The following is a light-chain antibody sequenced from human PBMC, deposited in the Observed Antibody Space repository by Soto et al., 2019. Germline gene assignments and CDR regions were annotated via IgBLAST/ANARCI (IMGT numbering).Light chain of an antibody. V-gene: IGLV2-23*01. Sequence: SVLTQPASLSGAPGQSITLSCTGTSSDVGSYNLVSWYQQHPGKAPKLMIYEGSKRPSGVSNRFSGSKSGNTASLTISGLQAEDEADYYCCSYAGSSTYVFGTGTKVTVL. CDR2: EGS. CDR3: CSYAGSSTYV. CDR1: SSDVGSYNL. J-gene: IGLJ1*01.